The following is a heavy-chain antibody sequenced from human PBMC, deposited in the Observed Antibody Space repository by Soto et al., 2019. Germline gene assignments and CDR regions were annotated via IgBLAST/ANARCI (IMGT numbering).Heavy chain of an antibody. V-gene: IGHV4-31*03. CDR1: GGSISSGGDY. Sequence: VQLQESGPGLVKPSQTLSLTCTVSGGSISSGGDYWSWIRQHPGKGLEWIGYIYYSGSTYYNPSLKSRVTLSVDTSKNHFSLELSSVTAADTAVYYCARATPYYYYGMDVWGQGTTVTVSS. CDR2: IYYSGST. CDR3: ARATPYYYYGMDV. D-gene: IGHD2-15*01. J-gene: IGHJ6*02.